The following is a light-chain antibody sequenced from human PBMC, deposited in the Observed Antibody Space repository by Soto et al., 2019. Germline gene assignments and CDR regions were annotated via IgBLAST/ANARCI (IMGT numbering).Light chain of an antibody. V-gene: IGLV1-40*01. Sequence: QAVVTQPPSVSGAPGQRVTISCTGSSSNIGAIYDVHWYQQLPGTAPKLLIYGNSNRPSGVPDRFSGSKSGTSASLAITGLQAEDEADYYCQSYDSSLSGWVFGGGTQLTVL. CDR2: GNS. CDR1: SSNIGAIYD. J-gene: IGLJ3*02. CDR3: QSYDSSLSGWV.